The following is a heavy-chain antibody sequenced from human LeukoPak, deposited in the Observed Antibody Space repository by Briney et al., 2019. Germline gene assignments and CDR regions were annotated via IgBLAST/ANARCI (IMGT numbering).Heavy chain of an antibody. Sequence: GGALRLSCAASGFTFSSHTMNWVGQAPGKWLEWGSCISRSSSNQLYAASVKGRFTISRDNAKNSLYMQMNNLRAEDRAVYYCASTYLEGIPVAGEGAWGQGTLVTVSS. CDR1: GFTFSSHT. CDR2: ISRSSSNQ. CDR3: ASTYLEGIPVAGEGA. D-gene: IGHD6-19*01. J-gene: IGHJ5*02. V-gene: IGHV3-21*01.